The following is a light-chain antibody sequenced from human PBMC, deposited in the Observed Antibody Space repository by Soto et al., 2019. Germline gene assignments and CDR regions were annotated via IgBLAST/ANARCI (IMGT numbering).Light chain of an antibody. CDR1: QSVSSN. Sequence: EIVITQSPATLSVSPGERATLSCRASQSVSSNLAWYQQKPGQAPRLLIYGASTRATGIPARFSGSGSGTEFTLTISXLQSEDFAVYYCQQYNNWPPWTFGQGTKVDI. CDR3: QQYNNWPPWT. V-gene: IGKV3-15*01. CDR2: GAS. J-gene: IGKJ1*01.